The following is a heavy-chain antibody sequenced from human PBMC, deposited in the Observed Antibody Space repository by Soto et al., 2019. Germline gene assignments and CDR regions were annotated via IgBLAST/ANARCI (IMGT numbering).Heavy chain of an antibody. CDR2: IYPGDSET. D-gene: IGHD5-12*01. Sequence: PGECLKISCKASGYDFASTWIGWVRQLPGKGLDWLGIIYPGDSETRYSPSFRGQVTFSVDMPISTAYLQWSSLKTSDIAIYYCARLVGAYDSYFDHWGQGTRVTVSS. CDR3: ARLVGAYDSYFDH. V-gene: IGHV5-51*01. CDR1: GYDFASTW. J-gene: IGHJ4*02.